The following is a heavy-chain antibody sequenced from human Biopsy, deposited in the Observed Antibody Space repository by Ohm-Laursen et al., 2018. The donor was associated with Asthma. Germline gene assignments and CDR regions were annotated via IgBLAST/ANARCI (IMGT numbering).Heavy chain of an antibody. V-gene: IGHV3-30*03. Sequence: SLGLSCTASGFTFGDYWMSWVRQAPGKGLEWVAVISYDGSNKYYADSVKGRFTISRDNSKNTLYLQMNSLRAEDTAVYYCASQSSGPDFWSGYYYFDYWGQGTLVTVSS. D-gene: IGHD3-3*01. CDR2: ISYDGSNK. J-gene: IGHJ4*02. CDR3: ASQSSGPDFWSGYYYFDY. CDR1: GFTFGDYW.